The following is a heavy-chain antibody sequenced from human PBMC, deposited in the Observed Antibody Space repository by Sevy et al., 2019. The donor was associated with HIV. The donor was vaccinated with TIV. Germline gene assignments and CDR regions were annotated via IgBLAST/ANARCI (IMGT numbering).Heavy chain of an antibody. CDR3: AKDLTERYSTSSGDFDY. Sequence: GGSLRLSCAASGFTFDDYAMHWVRQAPGKGLEWVSGISWNSGSIGYADSVKGRFTISRDNAKNSLYLQMNSLRVEDTAMYYCAKDLTERYSTSSGDFDYWGQGSLVTVSS. V-gene: IGHV3-9*01. D-gene: IGHD6-6*01. CDR1: GFTFDDYA. J-gene: IGHJ4*02. CDR2: ISWNSGSI.